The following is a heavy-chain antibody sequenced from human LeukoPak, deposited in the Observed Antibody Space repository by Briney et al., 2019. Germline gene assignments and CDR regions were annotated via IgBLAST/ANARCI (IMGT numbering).Heavy chain of an antibody. V-gene: IGHV3-33*01. J-gene: IGHJ6*02. CDR1: GFAFSSNG. CDR2: IWYDGSNK. CDR3: ARGLYGMEV. Sequence: GGSLRVSRAASGFAFSSNGMHCVRQAPGKGLEWVAVIWYDGSNKYYADSVKGRFTISRDNSKNTLYLQMNSLRAEDTAVYYCARGLYGMEVWGQGTTVTVSS.